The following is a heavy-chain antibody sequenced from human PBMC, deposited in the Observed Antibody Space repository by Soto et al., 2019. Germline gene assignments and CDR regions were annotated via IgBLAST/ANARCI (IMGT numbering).Heavy chain of an antibody. J-gene: IGHJ6*03. CDR2: INHSGST. CDR1: GGSFSGYY. CDR3: ARAVYYYYMDV. Sequence: QVQLQQWGAGLLKPSETLSLTCAVYGGSFSGYYWSWIRQPPGKGLEWIGEINHSGSTNYNPSLKSRGTIAVDTSKTQFSLKLSSVTAADPAVYYCARAVYYYYMDVWGKGTTVTVSS. V-gene: IGHV4-34*01.